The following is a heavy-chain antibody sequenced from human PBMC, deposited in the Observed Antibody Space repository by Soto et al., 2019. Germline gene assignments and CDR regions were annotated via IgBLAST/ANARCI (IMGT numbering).Heavy chain of an antibody. CDR1: GDSIRPHY. D-gene: IGHD6-13*01. CDR2: IFYSGSP. J-gene: IGHJ5*02. CDR3: ARHRTSSSWYLWFET. Sequence: QVQLQESGPGLVKPPETLSLICTVSGDSIRPHYWSWIRQPPGKGLEWIGSIFYSGSPKYYPSLKSRVTTSVDTSTNHLSLHLSSVTAADTAVYYCARHRTSSSWYLWFETWGQGAPVTVSS. V-gene: IGHV4-59*08.